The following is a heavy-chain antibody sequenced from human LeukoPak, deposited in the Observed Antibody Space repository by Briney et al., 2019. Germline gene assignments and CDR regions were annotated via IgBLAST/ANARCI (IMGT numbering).Heavy chain of an antibody. Sequence: SGTLSLTCAVYGGSFSGYYWSWIRQPPGKGLEWIGEINHSGSTNYNPSLKSRVTISVDTSKNQFSLKLSSVTAADTAVYYCARGSRYSYGFGRTYYYYYMDVWGKGTTVTVSS. CDR2: INHSGST. J-gene: IGHJ6*03. V-gene: IGHV4-34*01. CDR1: GGSFSGYY. CDR3: ARGSRYSYGFGRTYYYYYMDV. D-gene: IGHD5-18*01.